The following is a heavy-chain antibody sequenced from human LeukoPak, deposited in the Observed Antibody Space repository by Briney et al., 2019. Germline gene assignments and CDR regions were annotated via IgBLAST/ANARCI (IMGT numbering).Heavy chain of an antibody. J-gene: IGHJ4*02. CDR3: AKVVGGSLYYFDY. V-gene: IGHV3-23*01. D-gene: IGHD1-26*01. CDR2: ISGSGGST. CDR1: GFTFSSYG. Sequence: GGSLRLSCAASGFTFSSYGMSWVRQAPGKGLEWVSAISGSGGSTYYADSVKGRFTISRDNSKNTLYLQMNSLRAEDTAVYYCAKVVGGSLYYFDYWGQGTLVTVSS.